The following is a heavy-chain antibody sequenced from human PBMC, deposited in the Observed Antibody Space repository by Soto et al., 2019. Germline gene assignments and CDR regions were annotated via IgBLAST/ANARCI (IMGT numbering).Heavy chain of an antibody. Sequence: PSEALSLTCTVSGGSISSNSYYWGWIRQAPGKGLEWIGSVYYSGSTYYNPSLKSRVTISVDTSKNQFSLKLSSVTAADTAVYYCARLGYSYGYYFDYWGQGTLVIVYS. D-gene: IGHD5-18*01. V-gene: IGHV4-39*01. CDR1: GGSISSNSYY. CDR3: ARLGYSYGYYFDY. CDR2: VYYSGST. J-gene: IGHJ4*02.